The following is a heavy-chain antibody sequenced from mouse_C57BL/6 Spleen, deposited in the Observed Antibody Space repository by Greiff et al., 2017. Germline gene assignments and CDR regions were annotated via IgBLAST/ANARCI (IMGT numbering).Heavy chain of an antibody. CDR2: ISYDGSN. V-gene: IGHV3-6*01. J-gene: IGHJ1*03. CDR1: GYSITSGYY. CDR3: ARDLGHWYFDV. Sequence: EVQRVESGPGLVKPSQSLSLTCSVTGYSITSGYYWNWIRQFPGNKLEWMGYISYDGSNNYNPSLKNRISITRDTSKNQFFLKLNSVTTEDTATYYCARDLGHWYFDVWGTGTTVTVSS. D-gene: IGHD4-1*01.